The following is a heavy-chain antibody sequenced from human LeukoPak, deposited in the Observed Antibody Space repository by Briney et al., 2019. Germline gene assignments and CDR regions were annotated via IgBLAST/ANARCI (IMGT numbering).Heavy chain of an antibody. V-gene: IGHV4-39*07. CDR1: GGSISSSSYY. CDR2: IYYSGST. Sequence: SETLSLTCTVSGGSISSSSYYWGWIRQPPGKGLEWIGSIYYSGSTYYNPSLKSRVTISVDTSKNQFSLKLSSVTAADTAVYYCARVGSGYYTYWFDPWGQGTLVTVSS. J-gene: IGHJ5*02. CDR3: ARVGSGYYTYWFDP. D-gene: IGHD3-3*01.